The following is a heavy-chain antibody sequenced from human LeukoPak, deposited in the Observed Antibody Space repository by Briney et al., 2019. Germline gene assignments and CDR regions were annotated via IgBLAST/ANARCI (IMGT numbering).Heavy chain of an antibody. CDR2: ISSSSSYT. Sequence: PGGSLRLSCAASGFTFSDYYMSWIRQAPGKGLEWVSYISSSSSYTNYADSVKGRFTISRDNAKNSLYLQMNSLRADDTAVYYCAGVYDILTGYYDYWGQGTLVTVSS. V-gene: IGHV3-11*06. D-gene: IGHD3-9*01. CDR3: AGVYDILTGYYDY. CDR1: GFTFSDYY. J-gene: IGHJ4*02.